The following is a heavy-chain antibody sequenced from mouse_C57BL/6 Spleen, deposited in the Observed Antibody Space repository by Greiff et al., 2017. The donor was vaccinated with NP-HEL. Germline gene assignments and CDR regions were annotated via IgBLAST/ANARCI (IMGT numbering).Heavy chain of an antibody. Sequence: QVQLQQPGAELVKPGASVKLSCKASGYTFTSYWMQWVKQRPGQGLEWIGEIDPSDSYTNYNQKFKGKSTLTVDKSSSTAYMQLSSLTSEDSAVYYCARGGAISPCFAYWGQGTLVTVSA. CDR2: IDPSDSYT. CDR1: GYTFTSYW. J-gene: IGHJ3*01. CDR3: ARGGAISPCFAY. V-gene: IGHV1-50*01.